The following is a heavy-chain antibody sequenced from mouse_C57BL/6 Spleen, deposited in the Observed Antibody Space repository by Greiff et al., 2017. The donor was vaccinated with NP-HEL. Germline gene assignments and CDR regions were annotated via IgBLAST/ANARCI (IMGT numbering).Heavy chain of an antibody. CDR3: ARDDYGLGY. V-gene: IGHV3-6*01. CDR1: GYSITSGYY. Sequence: EVKLMESGPGLVKPSQSLSLTCSVTGYSITSGYYWNWIRQFPGNKLEWMGYISYDGSNNYNPSLKNRIPITRDTSKNQFFLKLNSVTTEDTATYYCARDDYGLGYWGQGTLVTVSA. D-gene: IGHD2-4*01. CDR2: ISYDGSN. J-gene: IGHJ3*01.